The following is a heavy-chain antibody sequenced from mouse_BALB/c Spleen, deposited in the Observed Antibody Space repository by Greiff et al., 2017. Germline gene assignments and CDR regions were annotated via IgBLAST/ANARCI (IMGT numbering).Heavy chain of an antibody. CDR3: ARSGGNSFAY. V-gene: IGHV5-17*02. D-gene: IGHD2-1*01. J-gene: IGHJ3*01. CDR1: GFTFSSFG. CDR2: ISSGSSTI. Sequence: EVQGVESGGGLVQPGGSRKLSCAASGFTFSSFGMHWVRQAPAKGLEWVAYISSGSSTIYYADTVKGRFTISRDNPKNTLFLQMTSLRSEDTAMYYCARSGGNSFAYWGQGTLVTVSA.